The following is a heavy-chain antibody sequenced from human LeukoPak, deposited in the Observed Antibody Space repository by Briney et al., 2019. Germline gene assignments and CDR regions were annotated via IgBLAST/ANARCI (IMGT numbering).Heavy chain of an antibody. V-gene: IGHV3-21*01. CDR3: ARDMTTASFDN. J-gene: IGHJ4*02. D-gene: IGHD4-17*01. CDR2: ISSSSTYI. CDR1: GFTFNNAW. Sequence: GGSLRLSCTASGFTFNNAWMNWVRQAPGKGLEWVSYISSSSTYIYYADSVKGRFTISRDNAKNSLYLQMNSLRAEDTAVYYCARDMTTASFDNWGQGTLVTVSS.